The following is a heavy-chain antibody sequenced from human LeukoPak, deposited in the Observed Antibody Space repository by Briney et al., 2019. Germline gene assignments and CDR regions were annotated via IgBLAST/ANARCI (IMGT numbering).Heavy chain of an antibody. CDR2: IWYDGSNK. CDR1: GFTFNSYG. Sequence: GGSLRLSCAASGFTFNSYGIHWVRQAPGKGLEWVAFIWYDGSNKNYADSVKGRFTISRDNSKNTLYLQMNSLRAGDTAVYYCARARTTRGFDYWGQGTLVTVSS. D-gene: IGHD4-17*01. V-gene: IGHV3-33*01. J-gene: IGHJ4*02. CDR3: ARARTTRGFDY.